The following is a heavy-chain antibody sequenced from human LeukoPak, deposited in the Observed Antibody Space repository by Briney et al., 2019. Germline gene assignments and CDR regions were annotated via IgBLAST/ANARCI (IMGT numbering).Heavy chain of an antibody. Sequence: SQTLSLTCTVSGGSISSGSYYWSWIRQPAGKGLEWIGRIYTSGSTNYNPSLKSRVTISVDTSKNQFSLKLSSVTAADTAVYYCARDRINYYDSSGYSDPYNWFDPWGQGTLVTVSS. D-gene: IGHD3-22*01. CDR1: GGSISSGSYY. V-gene: IGHV4-61*02. J-gene: IGHJ5*02. CDR3: ARDRINYYDSSGYSDPYNWFDP. CDR2: IYTSGST.